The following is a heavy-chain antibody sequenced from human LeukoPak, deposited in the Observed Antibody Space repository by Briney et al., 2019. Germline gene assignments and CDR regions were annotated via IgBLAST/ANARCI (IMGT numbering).Heavy chain of an antibody. D-gene: IGHD3-3*01. V-gene: IGHV4-38-2*02. CDR3: ARDRIRITIFGVAPTYFDY. CDR2: IYHSGST. Sequence: SETLSLTCTVSGYSISSGYYWGWIRQPPGKGLEWIGSIYHSGSTYYNPSLKSRVTISVDTSKNQFSLKLSSVTAADTAVYYCARDRIRITIFGVAPTYFDYWGQGTLVTVSS. J-gene: IGHJ4*02. CDR1: GYSISSGYY.